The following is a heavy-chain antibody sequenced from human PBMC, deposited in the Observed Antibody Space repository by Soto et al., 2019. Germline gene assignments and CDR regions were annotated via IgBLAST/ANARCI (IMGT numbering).Heavy chain of an antibody. Sequence: LGESLKISCKGSGYSFGHYWIAWVRQTPGKGLEWMGLIYPDYSDTRYSPSFQGQVTISADKSVNTAYLQWNNLKASDTAIYYCARRPNDDVLTGYYFDSWGQGALVTVSS. J-gene: IGHJ4*02. V-gene: IGHV5-51*01. CDR3: ARRPNDDVLTGYYFDS. CDR1: GYSFGHYW. CDR2: IYPDYSDT. D-gene: IGHD3-9*01.